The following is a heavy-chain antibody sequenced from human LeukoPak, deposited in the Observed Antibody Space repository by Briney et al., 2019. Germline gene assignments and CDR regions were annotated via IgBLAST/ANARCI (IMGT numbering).Heavy chain of an antibody. J-gene: IGHJ4*02. V-gene: IGHV3-30*18. CDR3: AKDSEAVAYGYFDY. CDR1: GFTFSNYG. CDR2: ISYDGSNK. Sequence: PGRSLRLSCAASGFTFSNYGMHWVRQAPGKGLEWVAVISYDGSNKYYADSVKGRFTISRDNSKNTLYLQMNSLRAEDTAVYYCAKDSEAVAYGYFDYWGQGTLVTVSS. D-gene: IGHD6-19*01.